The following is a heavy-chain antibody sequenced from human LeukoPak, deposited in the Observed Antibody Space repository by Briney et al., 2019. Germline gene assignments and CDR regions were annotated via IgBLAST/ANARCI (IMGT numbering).Heavy chain of an antibody. Sequence: SETLSLTCTVSGGSISSYYWSWIRQPPGKGLEWIGYIYYSGSTNYNPSLKSRATISVDTSKNQFSLKLSSVTAADTAVYYCARYYGDYHDAFDIWGQGTMVTVSS. CDR2: IYYSGST. J-gene: IGHJ3*02. CDR3: ARYYGDYHDAFDI. CDR1: GGSISSYY. V-gene: IGHV4-59*01. D-gene: IGHD4-17*01.